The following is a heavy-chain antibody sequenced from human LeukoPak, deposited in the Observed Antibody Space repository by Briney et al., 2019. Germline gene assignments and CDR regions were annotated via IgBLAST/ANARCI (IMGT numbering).Heavy chain of an antibody. Sequence: PGGSLRLSCTVSGFTVSSNSMSWVRQAPGKGLEWVSFIYSGTIHYSDSVKGRFTISRDNSKNTLYLQMNSLRAEDTAVYYCARRAGAYSHPYDYWGQGNPGHRLL. J-gene: IGHJ4*02. D-gene: IGHD4/OR15-4a*01. CDR3: ARRAGAYSHPYDY. CDR1: GFTVSSNS. V-gene: IGHV3-53*01. CDR2: IYSGTI.